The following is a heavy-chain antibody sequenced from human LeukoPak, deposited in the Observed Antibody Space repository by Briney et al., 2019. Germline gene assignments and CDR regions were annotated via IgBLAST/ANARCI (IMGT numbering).Heavy chain of an antibody. CDR1: GFTFFSYN. CDR2: INSDGSST. D-gene: IGHD4-17*01. V-gene: IGHV3-74*01. CDR3: ARGYSATVTDYYMDV. J-gene: IGHJ6*03. Sequence: PGGSLRLSCAASGFTFFSYNMNWVRQAPGKGLVWVSRINSDGSSTSYADSVKGRFTISRDNAKNTLYLQMNSLRAEDTAVYYCARGYSATVTDYYMDVWGKGTTVTISS.